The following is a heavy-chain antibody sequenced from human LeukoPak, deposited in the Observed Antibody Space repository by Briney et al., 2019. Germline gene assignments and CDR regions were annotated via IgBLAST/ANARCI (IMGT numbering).Heavy chain of an antibody. D-gene: IGHD3-10*01. CDR2: MNPDSGNT. CDR1: GYTFTSYD. Sequence: GASVKVSCKASGYTFTSYDINWVRQATGQGLEWMGWMNPDSGNTGYAQKFQGRVTMTRNTSIGTAYMELSSLRSEDTAVYYCASNGAMVRGDDAFDIWGQGTMVTVSS. V-gene: IGHV1-8*01. J-gene: IGHJ3*02. CDR3: ASNGAMVRGDDAFDI.